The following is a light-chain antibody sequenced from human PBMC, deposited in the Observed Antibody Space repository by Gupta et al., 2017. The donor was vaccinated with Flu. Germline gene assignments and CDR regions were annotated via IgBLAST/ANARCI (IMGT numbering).Light chain of an antibody. CDR2: DVT. Sequence: QSAPTQPRSVSGSPGQSVTISCTGSSNDVGGSNRVSWYQQRPDKAPKLILYDVTERPAGVPDRFSGSKSGNTASLTISGLQADDEDDYYCSSHAGRVTWVFGTGTTVTVL. CDR1: SNDVGGSNR. J-gene: IGLJ1*01. V-gene: IGLV2-11*01. CDR3: SSHAGRVTWV.